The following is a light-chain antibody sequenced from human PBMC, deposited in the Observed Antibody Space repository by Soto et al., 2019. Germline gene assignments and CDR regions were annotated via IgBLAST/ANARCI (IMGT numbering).Light chain of an antibody. CDR2: EVN. CDR3: SSYAGINNLGV. Sequence: QSALTQPPSASGSPGQSVTISCTGTSSDVGGYKYVSWYQQHPGKAHKLMIFEVNKRPSGVPDRFSGSKSGHTASLTVSGLQAEDEADYYCSSYAGINNLGVFGTGTKLTVL. J-gene: IGLJ1*01. V-gene: IGLV2-8*01. CDR1: SSDVGGYKY.